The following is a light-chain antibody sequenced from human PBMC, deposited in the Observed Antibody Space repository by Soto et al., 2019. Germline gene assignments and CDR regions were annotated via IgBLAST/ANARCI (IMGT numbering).Light chain of an antibody. Sequence: EIVMTQSASTLSVSPGERATLSCRASQSVSSNLAWYQQKPGQAPRLLIYDASNRATGIPARFSGGGSGTDFTLTISSLEPEDFAVYYCQQRSNWLTFGGGTKVDIK. J-gene: IGKJ4*01. CDR2: DAS. CDR3: QQRSNWLT. CDR1: QSVSSN. V-gene: IGKV3-11*01.